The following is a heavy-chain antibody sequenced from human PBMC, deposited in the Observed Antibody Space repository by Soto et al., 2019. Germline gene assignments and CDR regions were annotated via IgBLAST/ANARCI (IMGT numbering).Heavy chain of an antibody. D-gene: IGHD3-10*01. J-gene: IGHJ6*02. CDR1: GFAISGYY. Sequence: PGGSLRLSCEASGFAISGYYMSWIRQAPGKGLEWVSHISSVGTTTYYADSVKGRFSISMDNAKNSLYLQMNSLRAEDTAVYFCAKDQEGSGSHWLGYNYYGMDVWGQGTTVTVSS. V-gene: IGHV3-11*01. CDR2: ISSVGTTT. CDR3: AKDQEGSGSHWLGYNYYGMDV.